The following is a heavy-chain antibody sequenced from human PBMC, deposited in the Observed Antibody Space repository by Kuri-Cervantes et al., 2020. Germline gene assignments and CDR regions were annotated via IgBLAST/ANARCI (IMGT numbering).Heavy chain of an antibody. Sequence: GGSLRLSCAASGFTFSSYWMSWVRQAPGKGLEWVAVISYDGSNKYYADSVKGRFTISRDISKNTLYLQMNSLRPEDTALYYCTRGSSGIDYWGQGTLVTVS. CDR2: ISYDGSNK. V-gene: IGHV3-30-3*01. J-gene: IGHJ4*02. D-gene: IGHD6-19*01. CDR3: TRGSSGIDY. CDR1: GFTFSSYW.